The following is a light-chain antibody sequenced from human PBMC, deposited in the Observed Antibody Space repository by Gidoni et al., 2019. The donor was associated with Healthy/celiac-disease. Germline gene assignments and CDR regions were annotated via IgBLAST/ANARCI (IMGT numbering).Light chain of an antibody. CDR2: AAS. Sequence: DIQMTQAPSSLSASVGDRVTITCRASQSISSYLNWYQQKPGKAPKLLIYAASSLQSGVPSSFSGSGSGTAFTLTISRLQPEDFATYYCQQSYSTPLTFGGGTKVEIK. J-gene: IGKJ4*01. V-gene: IGKV1-39*01. CDR3: QQSYSTPLT. CDR1: QSISSY.